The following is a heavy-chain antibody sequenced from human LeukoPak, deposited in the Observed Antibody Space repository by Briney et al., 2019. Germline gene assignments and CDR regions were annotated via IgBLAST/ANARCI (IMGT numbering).Heavy chain of an antibody. J-gene: IGHJ3*02. V-gene: IGHV1-3*01. D-gene: IGHD3-10*02. CDR1: GYTFTSYA. CDR3: ARDVAMFDAFDI. Sequence: ASVKVSCKASGYTFTSYAMHWVRQAPGQRLEWMGWINAGNGNTKYSQKFQGRVTITRDTSASIAYMELSSLRSEDTAVYYCARDVAMFDAFDIWGQGTMVTVSS. CDR2: INAGNGNT.